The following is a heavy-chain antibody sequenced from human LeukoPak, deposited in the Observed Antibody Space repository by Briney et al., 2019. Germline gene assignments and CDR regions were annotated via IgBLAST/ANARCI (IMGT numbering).Heavy chain of an antibody. CDR3: ARDPRIAAPTTNWFDP. Sequence: GGSLRLSCAASGFTFSSYSMNWVRQAPGKGLEWVSSISSSSSYIYYADSVKGRFTISRDNAKNSLYLQMNSLRAEDTAVYYCARDPRIAAPTTNWFDPWGQGTLVTVSS. V-gene: IGHV3-21*01. CDR1: GFTFSSYS. D-gene: IGHD6-6*01. CDR2: ISSSSSYI. J-gene: IGHJ5*02.